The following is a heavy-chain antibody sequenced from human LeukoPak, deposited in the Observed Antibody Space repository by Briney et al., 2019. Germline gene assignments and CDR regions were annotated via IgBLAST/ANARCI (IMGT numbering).Heavy chain of an antibody. CDR1: GGSIRIFY. Sequence: PSETLSHTCTVSGGSIRIFYWGSIRQSPGKGLEWIVYISDTGSTNYNPSLKSRVAISLDTSRNQFSLNLSSVTAADTAVYFCKRYSGGWPYYFEYWGQGTLVTVSS. CDR2: ISDTGST. J-gene: IGHJ4*02. CDR3: KRYSGGWPYYFEY. D-gene: IGHD6-19*01. V-gene: IGHV4-59*08.